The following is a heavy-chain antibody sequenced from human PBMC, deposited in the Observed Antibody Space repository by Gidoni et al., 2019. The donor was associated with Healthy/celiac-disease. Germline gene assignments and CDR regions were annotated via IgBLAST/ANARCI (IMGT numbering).Heavy chain of an antibody. V-gene: IGHV3-23*01. Sequence: EVQLLESGGGLVQPGGSLRLSCAASGFTFSSYAMSWVRQAPGKGLDWVSALSGSGGSKYYADSVRGGLTISRENSKNTLYLQRNSLRAEDTAVYYCATMPRDVWGKGTTVTVS. D-gene: IGHD2-2*01. CDR3: ATMPRDV. CDR1: GFTFSSYA. CDR2: LSGSGGSK. J-gene: IGHJ6*03.